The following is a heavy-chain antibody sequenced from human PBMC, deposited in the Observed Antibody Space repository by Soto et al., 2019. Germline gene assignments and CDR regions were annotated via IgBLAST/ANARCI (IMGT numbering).Heavy chain of an antibody. J-gene: IGHJ3*02. Sequence: ASGKVSCKASGYTFTSYYMHWVRQAPGQGLEWMGIINPSGGSTSYAQKFQGRVTMTRDTSTSTVYMELSSLRSEDTAVYYCATVGGHAVLSIWGQGTMVTVSS. CDR3: ATVGGHAVLSI. V-gene: IGHV1-46*03. D-gene: IGHD2-8*01. CDR2: INPSGGST. CDR1: GYTFTSYY.